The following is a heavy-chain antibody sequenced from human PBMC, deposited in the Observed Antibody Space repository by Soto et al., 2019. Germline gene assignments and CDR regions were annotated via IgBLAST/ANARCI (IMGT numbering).Heavy chain of an antibody. V-gene: IGHV4-38-2*01. J-gene: IGHJ5*02. CDR3: ARVGETGTTIGGLNWFDP. Sequence: PSETLSLTCAVSGYSISSGYYCGWIRQPPGEGLEWIGSIYHSGSTYYNPSLKSRVTISVDTSKNQFSLKLSSVTAADTAVYYCARVGETGTTIGGLNWFDPWGQGTLVTVSS. CDR2: IYHSGST. CDR1: GYSISSGYY. D-gene: IGHD1-7*01.